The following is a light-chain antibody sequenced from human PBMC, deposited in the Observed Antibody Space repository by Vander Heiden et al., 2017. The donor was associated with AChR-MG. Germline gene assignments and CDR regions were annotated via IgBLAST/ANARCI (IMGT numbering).Light chain of an antibody. CDR2: GAS. Sequence: TLSLSPGERATLSCRASQTITSDYLAWYQQKPGQAPRLLIYGASSRATGIPDRFSGSGSGTDFTLTISRLEPEDFAVYYCQQYVSSPYTFGQGTKLEIE. V-gene: IGKV3-20*01. CDR3: QQYVSSPYT. J-gene: IGKJ2*01. CDR1: QTITSDY.